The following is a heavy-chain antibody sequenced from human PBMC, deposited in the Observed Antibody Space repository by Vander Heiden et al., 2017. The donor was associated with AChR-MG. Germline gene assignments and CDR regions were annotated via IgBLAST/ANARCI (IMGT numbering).Heavy chain of an antibody. D-gene: IGHD6-13*01. CDR1: GFPFSSYS. J-gene: IGHJ4*02. V-gene: IGHV3-21*01. Sequence: EVQLVESGGGLVKPGGSLRLSCAASGFPFSSYSMHWVRQAPGKGLEWVSSISSSSSYIYYAESVKGRFTISRDNAKNSLYLQMNSLRAEDTAVYYCARGVGSSSWYLTVPGYWGQGTLVTVSS. CDR2: ISSSSSYI. CDR3: ARGVGSSSWYLTVPGY.